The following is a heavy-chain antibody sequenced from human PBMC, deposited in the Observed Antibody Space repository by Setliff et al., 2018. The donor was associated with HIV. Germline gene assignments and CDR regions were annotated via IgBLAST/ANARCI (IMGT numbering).Heavy chain of an antibody. Sequence: ASVKVSCKASGGTFSSYAISWVRQAPGQGLEWMGGIIPIFATANYAQKFQGRVTITADESTSTVYMELTRLRSEDTAVYYCARTLGYCSGGSCYLDYWGQGTLVTVSS. V-gene: IGHV1-69*13. CDR3: ARTLGYCSGGSCYLDY. D-gene: IGHD2-15*01. J-gene: IGHJ4*02. CDR1: GGTFSSYA. CDR2: IIPIFATA.